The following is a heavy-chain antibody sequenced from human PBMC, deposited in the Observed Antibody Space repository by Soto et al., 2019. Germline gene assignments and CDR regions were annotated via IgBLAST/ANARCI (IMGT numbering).Heavy chain of an antibody. CDR1: GGTFSSYA. D-gene: IGHD2-2*01. V-gene: IGHV1-69*12. J-gene: IGHJ6*02. CDR2: IIPIFGTA. Sequence: QVQLVQSGAEVKKPGSSVKVSCKASGGTFSSYAISWVRQAPGQGLEWMGGIIPIFGTANYAQKFQGRVTIAADESTSTADMELSSLRSEDTAVYYCARHVPAAGYYSGMDVWGQGTTVTVSS. CDR3: ARHVPAAGYYSGMDV.